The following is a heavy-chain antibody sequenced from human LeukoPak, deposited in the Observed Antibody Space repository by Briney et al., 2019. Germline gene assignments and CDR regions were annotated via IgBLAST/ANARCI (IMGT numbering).Heavy chain of an antibody. V-gene: IGHV3-48*01. CDR3: ARDGPYDFWSGYQSYYFDY. J-gene: IGHJ4*02. D-gene: IGHD3-3*01. CDR2: ISSSSSTI. CDR1: GFTFSSYS. Sequence: PGGSLRLSCAASGFTFSSYSMNWIRQAPGKWLEWVSYISSSSSTIYYADSVKGRFTISRDNAKNSLYLQMNSLRAEDTAVYYCARDGPYDFWSGYQSYYFDYWGQGTLVTVSS.